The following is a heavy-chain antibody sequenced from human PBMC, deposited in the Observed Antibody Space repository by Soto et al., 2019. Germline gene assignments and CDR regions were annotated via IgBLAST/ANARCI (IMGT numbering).Heavy chain of an antibody. CDR1: GYTFTSYG. CDR2: ISAYNGNT. J-gene: IGHJ3*02. D-gene: IGHD2-8*01. Sequence: APVKVSCKASGYTFTSYGISWVRQAPGQRLEWMGWISAYNGNTNYAQKLQGRVTMTTDTSTSTAYMELRSLRSDDTAVYYCARDKDIVLMVYAIDAFDIWGQGTMVTVSS. CDR3: ARDKDIVLMVYAIDAFDI. V-gene: IGHV1-18*01.